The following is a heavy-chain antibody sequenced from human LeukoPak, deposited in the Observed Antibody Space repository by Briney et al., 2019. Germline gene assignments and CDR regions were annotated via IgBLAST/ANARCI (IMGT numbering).Heavy chain of an antibody. CDR2: INPDGSST. V-gene: IGHV3-74*01. Sequence: GGSPRLSCAASGFTFSSYWMHWVRQAPGKGLVWVSRINPDGSSTSYADSVKGRFTISRDNAKNTLYLQMNSLRAEDTAVYYCARDYDDYGDYDRGYYFDYWGQGTLVTVSS. CDR3: ARDYDDYGDYDRGYYFDY. D-gene: IGHD4-17*01. CDR1: GFTFSSYW. J-gene: IGHJ4*02.